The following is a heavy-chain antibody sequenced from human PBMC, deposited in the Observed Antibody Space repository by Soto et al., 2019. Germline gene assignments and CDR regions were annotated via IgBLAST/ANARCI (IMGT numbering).Heavy chain of an antibody. CDR3: ASDLGQQLFDY. CDR1: GYTFTSSG. J-gene: IGHJ4*02. V-gene: IGHV1-18*01. Sequence: QVQLVQSGAAVKKPWASVKVSCKASGYTFTSSGISWVRQAPGQGLAWMGWISAYNGNTNYAQKLQGRVTITTDTSTSTAYMELRSLRSDDTAVYYCASDLGQQLFDYWGQGTLVTVSS. D-gene: IGHD6-13*01. CDR2: ISAYNGNT.